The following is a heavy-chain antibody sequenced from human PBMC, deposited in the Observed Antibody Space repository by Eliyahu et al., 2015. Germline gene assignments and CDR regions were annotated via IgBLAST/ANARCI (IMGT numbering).Heavy chain of an antibody. CDR1: GYTXTSYG. Sequence: QVQLVQSGTEVKKPGASVKVSCKASGYTXTSYGISWVRQAPGQGLEWMGWINGYNGNTNYAQKFQGRVTMTTDTSTRTAYMELRSLRFDDTAVYYCARDSYGDYERGGAFDIWGQGTMVTVSS. CDR3: ARDSYGDYERGGAFDI. CDR2: INGYNGNT. V-gene: IGHV1-18*04. D-gene: IGHD4-17*01. J-gene: IGHJ3*02.